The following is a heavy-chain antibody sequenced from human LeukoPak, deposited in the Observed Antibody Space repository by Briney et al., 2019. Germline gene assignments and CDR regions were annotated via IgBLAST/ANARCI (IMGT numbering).Heavy chain of an antibody. CDR2: ISYDGSNK. D-gene: IGHD3-10*01. CDR1: GFTFSSYG. J-gene: IGHJ4*02. CDR3: AKDLWVTYGSGSYYFDY. Sequence: GGSLRLSCAASGFTFSSYGMHWVRQAPGKGLEWVAVISYDGSNKFYADSVKGRFTISRDNSKNTLYLQMNSLRAEDTAVYCCAKDLWVTYGSGSYYFDYWGQGTLVTVSS. V-gene: IGHV3-30*18.